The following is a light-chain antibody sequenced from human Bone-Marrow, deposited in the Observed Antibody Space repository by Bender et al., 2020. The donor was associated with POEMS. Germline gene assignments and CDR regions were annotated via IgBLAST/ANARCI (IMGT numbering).Light chain of an antibody. CDR2: SAN. CDR3: AAWDAGLSGGV. Sequence: QSVLTQPPSASGTPGQRVTISCSGSNSNIGTNAVNWYQQFPGTAPKLLIYSANQRPSRVPDRFYAFKSGTSASLAISALQSEDEADYYWAAWDAGLSGGVCGGGTKLTVL. J-gene: IGLJ3*02. V-gene: IGLV1-44*01. CDR1: NSNIGTNA.